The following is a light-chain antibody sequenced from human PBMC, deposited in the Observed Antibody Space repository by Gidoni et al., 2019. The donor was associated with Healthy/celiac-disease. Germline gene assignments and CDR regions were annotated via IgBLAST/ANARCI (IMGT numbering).Light chain of an antibody. CDR2: WAS. V-gene: IGKV4-1*01. J-gene: IGKJ4*01. CDR3: QQYYSTPHT. Sequence: IVMTQSPDSLAVSLGDRATITCKSSQSVLYSSNNKNYLAWYQQKPGQPPKLLIYWASTRESGVPDRFSGSGSGTDFTLTISSLQAEDVAVYYCQQYYSTPHTFGGGTKVEIK. CDR1: QSVLYSSNNKNY.